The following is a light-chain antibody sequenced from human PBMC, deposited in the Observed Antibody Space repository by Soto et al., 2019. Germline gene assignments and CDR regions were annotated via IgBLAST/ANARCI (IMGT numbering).Light chain of an antibody. CDR1: QTISSW. V-gene: IGKV1-5*03. J-gene: IGKJ1*01. CDR2: KAS. Sequence: DIQMTQSPSTLSGSVGYRFTITCRASQTISSWLAWYQQKPGKAPKLLIYKASTLKSGVPSRFSGSGSGTEFTLTISSLQPDDFATYYCQQSYNMPRTFGQGTKVDIK. CDR3: QQSYNMPRT.